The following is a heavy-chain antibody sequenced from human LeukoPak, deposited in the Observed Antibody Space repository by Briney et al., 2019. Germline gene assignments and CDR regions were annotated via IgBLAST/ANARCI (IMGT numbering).Heavy chain of an antibody. Sequence: GESLRLSCAASGFTFTSYAMSWVRQAPGKGLEWVSAISSGGGSTYYADSVKGRFTISRDNSKNTLYLRMNSLRADDTAVYYCAKSSYLENWGQGTLVTVSS. CDR2: ISSGGGST. J-gene: IGHJ4*02. V-gene: IGHV3-23*01. CDR1: GFTFTSYA. CDR3: AKSSYLEN.